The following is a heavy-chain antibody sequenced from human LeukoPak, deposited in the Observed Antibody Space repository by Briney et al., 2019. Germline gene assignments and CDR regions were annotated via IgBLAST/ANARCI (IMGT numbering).Heavy chain of an antibody. CDR1: GGSISNYY. Sequence: PSETLSLTCTVSGGSISNYYWNWIRQPPGKGLEWIGHIYYSGSTNYNPSLKSRVTISVDTSKNQFSLKLSSVTAADTAVYYCARGRVSSRRPDAFDIWGKGTMVTVSS. CDR3: ARGRVSSRRPDAFDI. CDR2: IYYSGST. D-gene: IGHD2-8*01. J-gene: IGHJ3*02. V-gene: IGHV4-59*01.